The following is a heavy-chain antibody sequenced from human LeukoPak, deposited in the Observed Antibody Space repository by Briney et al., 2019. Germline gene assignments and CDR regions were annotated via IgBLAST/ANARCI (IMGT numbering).Heavy chain of an antibody. CDR3: ATQPSTRSGWYEGGLDY. CDR2: IYHSGST. CDR1: GYSISSGYY. J-gene: IGHJ4*02. Sequence: SETLSLTCTVSGYSISSGYYWGWIRQPPGKGLEWIESIYHSGSTYYNPSLKSRVTISVDTSKNQFSLKVSSVTAADTAVYYCATQPSTRSGWYEGGLDYWGQGTLVTVSS. D-gene: IGHD6-19*01. V-gene: IGHV4-38-2*02.